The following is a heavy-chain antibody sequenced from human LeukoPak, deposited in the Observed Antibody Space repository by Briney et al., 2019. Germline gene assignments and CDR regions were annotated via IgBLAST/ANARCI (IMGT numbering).Heavy chain of an antibody. J-gene: IGHJ4*02. D-gene: IGHD5-18*01. CDR2: IKQDGSEK. V-gene: IGHV3-7*01. CDR1: GFTFSSYW. Sequence: HPGGSLRLSCAASGFTFSSYWMSWVRQAPGKGLEWVANIKQDGSEKYYVDSVKGRFTISRDNAKNSLYLQMNSLRAEDTAVYYCARTTWGDSYGYCHFDYWGQGTLVTVSS. CDR3: ARTTWGDSYGYCHFDY.